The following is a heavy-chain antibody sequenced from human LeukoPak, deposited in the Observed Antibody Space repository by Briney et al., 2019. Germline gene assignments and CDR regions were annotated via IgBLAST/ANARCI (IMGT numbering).Heavy chain of an antibody. CDR2: ISSSGSNT. D-gene: IGHD6-19*01. V-gene: IGHV3-23*01. Sequence: GGSLRLSCAASEFTYGMNWVRQAPGKGLECVSAISSSGSNTYYADSVKGRFTISRDNSKNTLYLQMNSLRAEDTAVYFCARVQYTTGHYVYYFDYWGQGTLVTVSS. CDR3: ARVQYTTGHYVYYFDY. J-gene: IGHJ4*02. CDR1: EFTYG.